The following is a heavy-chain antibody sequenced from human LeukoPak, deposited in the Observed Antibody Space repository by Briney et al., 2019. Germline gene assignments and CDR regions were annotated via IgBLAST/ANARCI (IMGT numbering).Heavy chain of an antibody. CDR1: GGSISSGSYY. V-gene: IGHV4-61*02. CDR3: ARGESSSSPLYYYYCYMDV. D-gene: IGHD6-6*01. J-gene: IGHJ6*03. Sequence: PSQTLSLTCTVSGGSISSGSYYWSWLRQPAGKGLEWIGRLYTSGTTNYNPSLKSRVTISVDTSKNQFSLKLSSVTAADTAVYYCARGESSSSPLYYYYCYMDVWGKGTTVTVSS. CDR2: LYTSGTT.